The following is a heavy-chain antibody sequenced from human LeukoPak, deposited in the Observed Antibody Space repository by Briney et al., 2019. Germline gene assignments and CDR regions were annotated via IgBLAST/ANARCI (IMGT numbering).Heavy chain of an antibody. J-gene: IGHJ4*02. D-gene: IGHD2-2*01. V-gene: IGHV3-48*01. CDR1: GFTFSSYS. Sequence: GSLRLSCGGSGFTFSSYSMNWVRQAPGKGLEWVSFISSSSSTIYYADSVKGRFTISRDNSKNTLYLQMNSLRAEDTAVYYCAKDPRPRIVVVPAAIWYWGQGTLVTVSS. CDR2: ISSSSSTI. CDR3: AKDPRPRIVVVPAAIWY.